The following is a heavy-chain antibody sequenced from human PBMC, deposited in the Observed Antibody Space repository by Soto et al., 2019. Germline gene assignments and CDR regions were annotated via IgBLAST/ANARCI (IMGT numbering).Heavy chain of an antibody. D-gene: IGHD4-17*01. J-gene: IGHJ4*02. CDR2: INSGGTQI. CDR1: GFTFSSYS. Sequence: EVQLVESGGGLVKPGRSLRLTCEASGFTFSSYSMHWVRQAPGKGLEWVSSINSGGTQIYYADSVKGRFSISRDTVKRSLLLQMNSLRAEDTGVYFCARGSTTVTYLGFDYWGQGALLSVS. V-gene: IGHV3-21*04. CDR3: ARGSTTVTYLGFDY.